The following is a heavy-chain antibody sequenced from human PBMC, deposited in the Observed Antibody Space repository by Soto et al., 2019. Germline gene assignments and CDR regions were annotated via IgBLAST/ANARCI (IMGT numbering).Heavy chain of an antibody. CDR3: ARDAEGYGNCGGDCYPRFGYFQH. CDR2: IYYSGST. V-gene: IGHV4-31*03. CDR1: GGSISSGGYY. Sequence: PSETLSLTCTVSGGSISSGGYYWSWIRQHPGKGLEWIGYIYYSGSTYYNPSLKSRVTISVDTSKNQFSLKLSSVTAADTAVYYCARDAEGYGNCGGDCYPRFGYFQHWGQGTLVTVSS. D-gene: IGHD2-21*02. J-gene: IGHJ1*01.